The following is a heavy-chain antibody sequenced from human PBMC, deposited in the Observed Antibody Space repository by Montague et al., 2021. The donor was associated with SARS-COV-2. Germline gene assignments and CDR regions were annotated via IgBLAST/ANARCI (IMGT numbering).Heavy chain of an antibody. CDR3: ARAVSVRRAVNWFDP. D-gene: IGHD3-10*01. CDR1: GGSMSDHY. CDR2: IYYSGGI. J-gene: IGHJ5*02. V-gene: IGHV4-59*11. Sequence: SETLSLTCTVSGGSMSDHYWAWIRQPPGKGLEWLAYIYYSGGINSNASLKSRVSMSVDTSKNQFSLKLTSVTAADTAVHYCARAVSVRRAVNWFDPWGQGTLVTVSS.